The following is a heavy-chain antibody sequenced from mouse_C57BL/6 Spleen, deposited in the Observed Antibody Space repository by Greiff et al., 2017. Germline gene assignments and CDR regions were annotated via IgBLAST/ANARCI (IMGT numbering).Heavy chain of an antibody. CDR3: ARGGLRRDFDY. J-gene: IGHJ2*01. CDR2: INPSTGGT. V-gene: IGHV1-42*01. Sequence: VQLQQSGPELVKPGASVKISCKASGYSFTGYYMHWVKQSPEKSLEWIGGINPSTGGTTYNQKFKAKATLTVDKSSSTAYMQRKSLTSEDSAVYYCARGGLRRDFDYWGQGTTLTVSS. CDR1: GYSFTGYY. D-gene: IGHD2-2*01.